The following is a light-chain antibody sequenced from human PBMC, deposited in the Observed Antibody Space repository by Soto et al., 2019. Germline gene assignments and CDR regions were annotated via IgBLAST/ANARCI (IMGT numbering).Light chain of an antibody. CDR1: QSLLHSNGYNY. J-gene: IGKJ1*01. V-gene: IGKV2-28*01. CDR3: IQALHTPWT. CDR2: LGS. Sequence: DIVMTQSPLSLPVTPGEPASISCRSSQSLLHSNGYNYLDWYLQKPGQSPQLLIYLGSNRASGVPDRFSGSGSCTYFTLKISRVEPEDVRFYYYIQALHTPWTFGQGTKVQIK.